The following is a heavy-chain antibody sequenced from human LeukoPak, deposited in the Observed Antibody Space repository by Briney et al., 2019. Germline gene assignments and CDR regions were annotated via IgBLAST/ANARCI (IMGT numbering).Heavy chain of an antibody. CDR2: IRYGGSNK. Sequence: GGSLRLSCAASGFTFSSYSMNWVRQTPGKGLEWVAFIRYGGSNKIYADSVKGRFTISRDNSYNTVYLQMTGLRAEDTAVYYCAKDGESGIQWTQGYFDYWGQGTLVTVSS. CDR1: GFTFSSYS. CDR3: AKDGESGIQWTQGYFDY. D-gene: IGHD1-1*01. V-gene: IGHV3-30*02. J-gene: IGHJ4*02.